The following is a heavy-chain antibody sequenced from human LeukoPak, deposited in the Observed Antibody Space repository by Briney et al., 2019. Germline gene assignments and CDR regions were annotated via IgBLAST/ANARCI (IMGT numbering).Heavy chain of an antibody. CDR1: GGSFSGYY. Sequence: NPSETLSLTCGVYGGSFSGYYWTWIRQPPGKGLEWIGEINHSGITYYNPSLKSRVTISVDTSKNQFSLKLSSVTAADTAVYYCASTVLLVVRGCFDIWGQGTMVTVSS. CDR3: ASTVLLVVRGCFDI. D-gene: IGHD2-8*02. V-gene: IGHV4-34*01. CDR2: INHSGIT. J-gene: IGHJ3*02.